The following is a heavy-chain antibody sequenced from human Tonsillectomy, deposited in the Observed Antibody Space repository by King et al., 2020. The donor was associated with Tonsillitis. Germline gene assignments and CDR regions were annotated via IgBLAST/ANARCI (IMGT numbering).Heavy chain of an antibody. CDR1: EFTFSNYA. Sequence: VQLVESGGGLVHPGGSRRLSCAASEFTFSNYAMNWVRQAPGKGLEWVSAISGTGLTTYYADSVKGRFTISRDNSKNTLYLQMNSLRAEDTAVYFCAKVKLGAFGPLYYFDFWGQGTLLTLSS. CDR3: AKVKLGAFGPLYYFDF. J-gene: IGHJ4*02. CDR2: ISGTGLTT. V-gene: IGHV3-23*04. D-gene: IGHD3-10*01.